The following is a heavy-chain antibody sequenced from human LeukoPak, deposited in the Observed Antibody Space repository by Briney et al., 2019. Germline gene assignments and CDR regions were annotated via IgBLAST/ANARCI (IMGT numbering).Heavy chain of an antibody. CDR2: IIPILGIA. CDR1: GGTFSSYA. Sequence: SVKVSCKASGGTFSSYAISWVRQAPGQGLEWMGRIIPILGIANYAQKFQGRVTITADKSASTAYMELSSLRSEDTAVYYCARKSYYDSSGYSFDYWGQGTLVTVSS. D-gene: IGHD3-22*01. V-gene: IGHV1-69*04. CDR3: ARKSYYDSSGYSFDY. J-gene: IGHJ4*02.